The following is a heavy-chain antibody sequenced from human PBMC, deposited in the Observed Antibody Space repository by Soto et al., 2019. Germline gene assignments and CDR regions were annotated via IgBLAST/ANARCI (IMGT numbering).Heavy chain of an antibody. V-gene: IGHV4-34*01. CDR2: INHSGST. CDR1: GGSFSGYY. J-gene: IGHJ4*02. CDR3: ARKQLWLRVFDY. Sequence: SETLSLTCAVYGGSFSGYYWSWIRQPPGKGLEWIGEINHSGSTNYNPSLKSRVTISVDTSKNQFSLKLSSVTAADTAVYYCARKQLWLRVFDYWGQGTLVTVSS. D-gene: IGHD5-18*01.